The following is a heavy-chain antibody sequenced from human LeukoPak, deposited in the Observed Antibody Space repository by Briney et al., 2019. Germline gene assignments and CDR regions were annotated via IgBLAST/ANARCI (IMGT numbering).Heavy chain of an antibody. CDR3: AGKYYDFWSGYPDY. D-gene: IGHD3-3*01. J-gene: IGHJ4*02. V-gene: IGHV4-34*01. CDR1: GGSLSGYY. CDR2: INHSGST. Sequence: SETLCLTCAVYGGSLSGYYWSWIRQPPGKGLEWIGEINHSGSTNYNPSLKSRVTISVDTSKNQFSLKLSSVTAADTAVYYCAGKYYDFWSGYPDYWGQGTLVTVSS.